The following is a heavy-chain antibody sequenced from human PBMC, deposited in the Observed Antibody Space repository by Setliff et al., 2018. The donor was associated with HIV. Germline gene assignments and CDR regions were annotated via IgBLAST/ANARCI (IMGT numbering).Heavy chain of an antibody. CDR3: ARARITMTGGRLEPYAFDR. CDR1: GGSFSTYY. D-gene: IGHD3-22*01. CDR2: VHSTGTT. Sequence: SETLSLTCTVSGGSFSTYYWSWIRQPAGEGLEYIGRVHSTGTTIYNPSLKSRVTMSVDTSKNQLSLKLRSVTTADTAVYYCARARITMTGGRLEPYAFDRWGQGTKVTVSS. J-gene: IGHJ3*01. V-gene: IGHV4-4*07.